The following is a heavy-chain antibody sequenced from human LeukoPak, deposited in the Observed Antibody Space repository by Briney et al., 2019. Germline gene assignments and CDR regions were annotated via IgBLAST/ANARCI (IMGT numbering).Heavy chain of an antibody. CDR1: GGSISSYY. CDR2: IYYSGST. Sequence: SETLSLTCTVSGGSISSYYWSWIRQPPGKGLEWIGYIYYSGSTNYNPSLKSRVTISVDTSKNQFSLKLSSVTAADTAVYYCAGGYDSSGYYYFGTNHQVGFDYWGQGTLVTVSS. D-gene: IGHD3-22*01. V-gene: IGHV4-59*08. J-gene: IGHJ4*02. CDR3: AGGYDSSGYYYFGTNHQVGFDY.